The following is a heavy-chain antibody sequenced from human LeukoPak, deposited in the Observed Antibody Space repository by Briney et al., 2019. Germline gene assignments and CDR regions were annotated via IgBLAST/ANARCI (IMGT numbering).Heavy chain of an antibody. J-gene: IGHJ4*02. CDR2: ISTSSSTR. V-gene: IGHV3-48*02. CDR1: GFTFSSYS. Sequence: PGGSLRLSCAASGFTFSSYSMNWVRQAPGKGLEWISYISTSSSTRYYADSMKGRFTISRDNAKNSLYLQMNSLRDEDTAVYYCAREGIDGYNYFDYWGQGTLVTVSS. CDR3: AREGIDGYNYFDY. D-gene: IGHD5-24*01.